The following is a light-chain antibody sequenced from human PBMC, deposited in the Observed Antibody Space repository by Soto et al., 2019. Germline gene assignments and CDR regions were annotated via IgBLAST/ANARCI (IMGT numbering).Light chain of an antibody. J-gene: IGLJ1*01. V-gene: IGLV2-11*01. CDR1: SSDVGGYNY. Sequence: QSALTQPRSVSGSPGQSVTISCTGTSSDVGGYNYVSWYQQHPGKAPKLMIYDVSKRPSGVPDRFSDSKSGNTASLTISGLQAEDEADYYCRSYAGSYVFGTGTKLTVL. CDR2: DVS. CDR3: RSYAGSYV.